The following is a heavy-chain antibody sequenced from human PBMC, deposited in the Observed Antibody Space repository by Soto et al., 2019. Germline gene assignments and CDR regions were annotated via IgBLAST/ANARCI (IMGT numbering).Heavy chain of an antibody. CDR3: ARGYRRYRTVGSYPTGPYFDY. D-gene: IGHD1-26*01. CDR2: INHSGST. V-gene: IGHV4-34*01. J-gene: IGHJ4*02. Sequence: SETLSLTCAVYGGSFSGYYWSWIRQPPGKGLEWIGEINHSGSTNYNPSLKSRVTISVDTSKNQFSLKLSSVTAADTAVYYCARGYRRYRTVGSYPTGPYFDYWGQGTLVTVSS. CDR1: GGSFSGYY.